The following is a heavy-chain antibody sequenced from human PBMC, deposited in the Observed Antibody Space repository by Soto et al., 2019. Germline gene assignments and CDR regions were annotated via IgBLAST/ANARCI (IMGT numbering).Heavy chain of an antibody. V-gene: IGHV1-18*01. J-gene: IGHJ5*02. CDR2: ISANNGNT. CDR3: ARERAKISMIPCAVWFHP. D-gene: IGHD3-22*01. CDR1: GYTFTSYG. Sequence: QVQLVQSGAEVKKPGASVKVSCKASGYTFTSYGISWVRQAPGQGLEWMGWISANNGNTNYAQKLQCRVTMTTDTSTRTAYTELRRLRSDDSALYYCARERAKISMIPCAVWFHPWVQGPLVNVSS.